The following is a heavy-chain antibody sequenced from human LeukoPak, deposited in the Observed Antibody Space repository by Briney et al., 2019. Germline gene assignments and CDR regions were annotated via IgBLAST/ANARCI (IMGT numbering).Heavy chain of an antibody. CDR1: GGSFSGYY. D-gene: IGHD1-26*01. J-gene: IGHJ4*02. CDR2: INHSGST. Sequence: SETLPLTCAVYGGSFSGYYWSWIRQPPGKGLEWIGEINHSGSTNYNPSLRSRVTISVDTSKNQFSLKLSSVTAADTAVYYCARLLTGGSQEVWGQGTLVTVSS. CDR3: ARLLTGGSQEV. V-gene: IGHV4-34*01.